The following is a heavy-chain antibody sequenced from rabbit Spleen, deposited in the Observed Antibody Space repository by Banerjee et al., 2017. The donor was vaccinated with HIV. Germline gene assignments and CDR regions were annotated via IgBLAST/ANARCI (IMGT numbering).Heavy chain of an antibody. CDR1: GFSFSSSYW. CDR3: ARDTYDDYGDDWGSYDFTL. CDR2: IYAGSSGST. Sequence: QSLEESGGDLVKPGASLILTCTASGFSFSSSYWICWVRQAPGKGLEWIACIYAGSSGSTYYASWAKGRFTISKASSTTVTLQMTSLTAADTATYFCARDTYDDYGDDWGSYDFTLWGPGTLVTVS. J-gene: IGHJ4*01. V-gene: IGHV1S40*01. D-gene: IGHD2-1*01.